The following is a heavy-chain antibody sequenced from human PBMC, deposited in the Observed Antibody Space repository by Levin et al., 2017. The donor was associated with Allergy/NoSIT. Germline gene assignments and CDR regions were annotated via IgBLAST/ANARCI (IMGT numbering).Heavy chain of an antibody. D-gene: IGHD2-21*01. CDR3: SRSQFIVLVPGAIGGGGMGV. CDR2: VSFDGVND. Sequence: LGESLKISCAASGFTFSSNGMHWVRQAPGKGLEWVSSVSFDGVNDFYADSVKGRFTISRDNSKNTLYLQMNSLRPEDTAIYYFSRSQFIVLVPGAIGGGGMGVWGQGTTVTVSS. V-gene: IGHV3-30*03. CDR1: GFTFSSNG. J-gene: IGHJ6*02.